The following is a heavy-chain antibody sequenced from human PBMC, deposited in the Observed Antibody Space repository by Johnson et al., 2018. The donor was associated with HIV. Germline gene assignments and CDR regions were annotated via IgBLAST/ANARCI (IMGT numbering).Heavy chain of an antibody. CDR1: GFTFDDYA. D-gene: IGHD6-6*01. CDR3: ARVGDSSSSLGAFDI. Sequence: VQLVESGGGVVRPGGSLRLSCAASGFTFDDYAMSWVRQAPGKGLEWVSAVSGSGGRTNYADSVKGRFTISRDNSKNTLYLQMNSLRAEDTAVYYCARVGDSSSSLGAFDIWGQGTMVTVSS. J-gene: IGHJ3*02. V-gene: IGHV3-23*04. CDR2: VSGSGGRT.